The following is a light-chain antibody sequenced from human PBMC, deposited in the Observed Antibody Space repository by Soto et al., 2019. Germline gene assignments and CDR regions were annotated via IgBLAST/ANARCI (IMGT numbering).Light chain of an antibody. V-gene: IGKV1-5*03. CDR3: QHFNSYPWT. Sequence: DIRMTQSPSTLSGSVGDRVTITCRASQTISSWLAWYQQKPGKAPKLLINKASSLESGVPSRFSGSGSGTEFTLTISSLQPDDFATYYCQHFNSYPWTFGQGTKVDI. J-gene: IGKJ1*01. CDR2: KAS. CDR1: QTISSW.